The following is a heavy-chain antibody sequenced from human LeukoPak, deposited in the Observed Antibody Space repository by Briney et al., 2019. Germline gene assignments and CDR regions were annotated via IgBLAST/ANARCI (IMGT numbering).Heavy chain of an antibody. CDR3: ARVKDFAYSFFDL. CDR2: VYRSGNT. V-gene: IGHV4-59*01. J-gene: IGHJ2*01. CDR1: GGSISPYY. Sequence: SETLSLTCTLSGGSISPYYWSWIRQPPGKGPEWIGYVYRSGNTNYNPSLKSRVTISVDTSKNHFFLNLTSVTAADTAVYYCARVKDFAYSFFDLWGRGTLVTVSS.